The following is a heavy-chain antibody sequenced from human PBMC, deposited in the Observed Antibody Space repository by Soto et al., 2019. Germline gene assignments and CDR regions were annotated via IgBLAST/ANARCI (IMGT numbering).Heavy chain of an antibody. D-gene: IGHD3-10*01. CDR2: ISYDGSIK. CDR1: GFTFSSHS. J-gene: IGHJ4*02. Sequence: QVQLVESGGGVVQHGRSLRLSCAASGFTFSSHSIQWVRQAPGKGLEWVAVISYDGSIKYYADSVKGRFTISRDNSKNTASLQMNSLRAEDTAVCYCAREWSTSGDLDYWCQGTLVIVSS. V-gene: IGHV3-30-3*01. CDR3: AREWSTSGDLDY.